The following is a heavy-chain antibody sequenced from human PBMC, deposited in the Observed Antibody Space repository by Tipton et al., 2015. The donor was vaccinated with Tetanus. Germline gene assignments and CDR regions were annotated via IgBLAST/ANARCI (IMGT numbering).Heavy chain of an antibody. D-gene: IGHD2-21*02. CDR3: GRLYCGGDCYSPYYNGVDV. Sequence: LRLSCTVSGGSVSSGSDYWMWIRQPPGKGLEWIGHVYPTGGAYYNPDLESRVTLSVDKSKNQSSLNMRSVTAADTAMYYCGRLYCGGDCYSPYYNGVDVWGQGTTVIVSS. V-gene: IGHV4-61*09. J-gene: IGHJ6*02. CDR2: VYPTGGA. CDR1: GGSVSSGSDY.